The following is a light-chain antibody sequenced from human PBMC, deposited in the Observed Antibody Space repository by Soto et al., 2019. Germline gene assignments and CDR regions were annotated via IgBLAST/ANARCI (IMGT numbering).Light chain of an antibody. J-gene: IGKJ4*01. CDR3: QQTYTLPFT. CDR2: GAS. V-gene: IGKV1-39*01. CDR1: LSITNY. Sequence: DIQMTQSPSSLSASVGDRVTITCRANLSITNYLHWYQQKSGRVPKLLIYGASNLQGGVPSRFSGRGSGTDFSLTISILRLEDFATYFCQQTYTLPFTFGGGTKVDIE.